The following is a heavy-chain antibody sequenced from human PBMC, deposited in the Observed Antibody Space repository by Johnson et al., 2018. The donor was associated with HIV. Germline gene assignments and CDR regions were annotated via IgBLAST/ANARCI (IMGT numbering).Heavy chain of an antibody. CDR3: ARDESSRLQLTGNDAFDI. Sequence: VESGGGLVQPERSLRLSCAASGFTFSSYAMHWVRQAPGKGLEWVAVISYDGSNKYYADSVKGRFTISRDNSKNTLYLQMNSLRAEDTAVYYCARDESSRLQLTGNDAFDIWGQGTMVTVSS. D-gene: IGHD6-13*01. CDR2: ISYDGSNK. V-gene: IGHV3-30*04. CDR1: GFTFSSYA. J-gene: IGHJ3*02.